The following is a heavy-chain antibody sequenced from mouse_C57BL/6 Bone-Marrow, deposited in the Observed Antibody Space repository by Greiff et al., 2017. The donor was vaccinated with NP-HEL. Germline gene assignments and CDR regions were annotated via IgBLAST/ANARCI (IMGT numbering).Heavy chain of an antibody. Sequence: VQLKESGPGMVKPSQSLSLTCTVTGYSITSGYDWHWIRHFPGNKLEWMGYISYSGSTNYNPSLKSRISITHDTSKNHFFLKLNSVTTEDTATYYCARERYYYGSYWYFDVWGTGTTVTVSS. D-gene: IGHD1-1*01. J-gene: IGHJ1*03. CDR2: ISYSGST. V-gene: IGHV3-1*01. CDR1: GYSITSGYD. CDR3: ARERYYYGSYWYFDV.